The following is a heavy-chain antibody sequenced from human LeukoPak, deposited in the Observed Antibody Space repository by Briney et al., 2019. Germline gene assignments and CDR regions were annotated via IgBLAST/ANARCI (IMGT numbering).Heavy chain of an antibody. Sequence: GSSVKVSCKASGGTFSSYAISWVRQAPGQGLEWMGGIIPIFGTANYAQKFQGRVTITTDESTSTAYMELSSLRSEDTAVYYCAREGTYYYDSSGYYSWGQGTLVTVSS. CDR3: AREGTYYYDSSGYYS. D-gene: IGHD3-22*01. CDR1: GGTFSSYA. J-gene: IGHJ5*02. CDR2: IIPIFGTA. V-gene: IGHV1-69*05.